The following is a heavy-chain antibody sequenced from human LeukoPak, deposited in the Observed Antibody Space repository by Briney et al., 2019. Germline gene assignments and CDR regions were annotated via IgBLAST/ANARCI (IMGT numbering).Heavy chain of an antibody. CDR3: ARAAYSGSYHTDY. CDR1: GGSVNSGSYY. CDR2: IYYSGST. V-gene: IGHV4-61*01. Sequence: SETLSLTCTVSGGSVNSGSYYWNWIRQPPGKGLEWIGYIYYSGSTNYNPSLKSRVTISVDTSKNQFSLKLSSVTAADTAVYYCARAAYSGSYHTDYWGQGTLVTVSS. J-gene: IGHJ4*02. D-gene: IGHD1-26*01.